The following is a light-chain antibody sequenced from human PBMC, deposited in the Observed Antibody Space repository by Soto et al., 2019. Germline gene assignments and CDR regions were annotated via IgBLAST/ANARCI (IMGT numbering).Light chain of an antibody. Sequence: IQLTQSPSSLSASVGDRVTITCRASQGISSYLAWYQQKPGKAPELLIYAASTLQSGVPSRFSGSGSGTDFTLTISSRQPEDVATYYCQQLNSYPALTFGGGTKVEIK. CDR1: QGISSY. J-gene: IGKJ4*01. V-gene: IGKV1-9*01. CDR2: AAS. CDR3: QQLNSYPALT.